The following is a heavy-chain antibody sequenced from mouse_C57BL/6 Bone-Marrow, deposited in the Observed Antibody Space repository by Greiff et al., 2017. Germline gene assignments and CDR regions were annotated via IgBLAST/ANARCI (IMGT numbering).Heavy chain of an antibody. CDR3: ARETQTVVATKGMDY. J-gene: IGHJ4*01. D-gene: IGHD1-1*02. CDR2: IYPADSET. CDR1: GYTFTSYW. V-gene: IGHV1-61*01. Sequence: QVQLQQPGAELVRPGSSVKLSCKASGYTFTSYWMDWVKQRPGQGLEWIGNIYPADSETHYNETFKDKATLTVDKSSSAASMQLSSLTSGDSAVYYCARETQTVVATKGMDYWGQGTSVTVSS.